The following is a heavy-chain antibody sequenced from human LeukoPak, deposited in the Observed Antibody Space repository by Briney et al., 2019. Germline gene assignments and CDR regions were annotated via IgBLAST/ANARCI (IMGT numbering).Heavy chain of an antibody. CDR1: GFTFSTYW. D-gene: IGHD2/OR15-2a*01. V-gene: IGHV3-74*01. J-gene: IGHJ5*01. Sequence: GGSLRLSCVASGFTFSTYWMHWVRQAPGKGLEWVSRLDRDGTTTRYADSVYGRFTISRDNAKSTLYLQMRSLRAEDTAVYYCVRDTENIGYDAFEFWGHGTLVTVSS. CDR2: LDRDGTTT. CDR3: VRDTENIGYDAFEF.